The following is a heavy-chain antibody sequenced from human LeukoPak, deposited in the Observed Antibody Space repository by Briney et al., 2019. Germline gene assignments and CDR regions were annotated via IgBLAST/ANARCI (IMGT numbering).Heavy chain of an antibody. CDR3: ARDLLVVVVPAARSGLYYYYGMDV. V-gene: IGHV1-18*01. Sequence: ASVKVSCKASGYTFTSYGISWVRQAPGQGLEWMAWISTHNGDTYYAQKLQGRVTMTTDTSTGTSYIHLRSLRSDDTAVYYCARDLLVVVVPAARSGLYYYYGMDVWGQGTTVTVSS. CDR2: ISTHNGDT. J-gene: IGHJ6*02. CDR1: GYTFTSYG. D-gene: IGHD2-2*01.